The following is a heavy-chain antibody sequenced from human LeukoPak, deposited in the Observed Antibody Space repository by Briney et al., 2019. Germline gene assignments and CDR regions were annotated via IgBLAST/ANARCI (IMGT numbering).Heavy chain of an antibody. CDR2: IYHTGSA. Sequence: PETLSLTCSVSGYSFTSGHYWGWIRQPPGKGLEWIANIYHTGSAHYNPSLKSRVTISVDTSTNQFSLKLSSVTAADTAVYYCARYCTSTTCILRGFDYWGQGTLVTVSS. D-gene: IGHD2-2*01. V-gene: IGHV4-38-2*01. CDR3: ARYCTSTTCILRGFDY. J-gene: IGHJ4*02. CDR1: GYSFTSGHY.